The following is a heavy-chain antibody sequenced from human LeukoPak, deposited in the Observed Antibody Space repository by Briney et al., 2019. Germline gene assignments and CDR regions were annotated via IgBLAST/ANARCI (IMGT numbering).Heavy chain of an antibody. CDR1: GGSISSSSYY. J-gene: IGHJ5*02. CDR2: IYYSGST. Sequence: KPSETLSLTCTVSGGSISSSSYYWGWIRQPPGKGLEWIGSIYYSGSTYYNPSLKSRVTISVDTSKNQFSLKLSSVTAADTAVYSCARDREEYSTNWFDPWGQGTLVTVSS. V-gene: IGHV4-39*07. CDR3: ARDREEYSTNWFDP. D-gene: IGHD6-6*01.